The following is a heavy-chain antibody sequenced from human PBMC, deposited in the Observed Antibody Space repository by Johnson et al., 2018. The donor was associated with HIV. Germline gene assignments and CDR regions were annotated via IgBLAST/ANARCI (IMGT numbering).Heavy chain of an antibody. Sequence: VLLVESGGGLVQPGGSLRLSCAASGFTVGSNYMSWVRQAPGKGLEWVSVIYSGGRTYYADSVKGRFTIPRDNSKNTLYLPMNSLRAEGTAVYYCATSVEQWLVWNAFEIWGQGTMVTVSS. J-gene: IGHJ3*02. CDR2: IYSGGRT. V-gene: IGHV3-66*01. CDR3: ATSVEQWLVWNAFEI. D-gene: IGHD6-19*01. CDR1: GFTVGSNY.